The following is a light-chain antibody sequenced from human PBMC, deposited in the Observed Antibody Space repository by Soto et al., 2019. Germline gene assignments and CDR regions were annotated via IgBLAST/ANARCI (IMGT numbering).Light chain of an antibody. CDR3: GVDHGSISNFVVV. CDR1: SGYSNYK. J-gene: IGLJ2*01. V-gene: IGLV9-49*01. CDR2: VGTGGLEG. Sequence: QSVLTQPPSTSASLGASVTLTCTLSSGYSNYKVAWYQQRAGKGPLFVMRVGTGGLEGSKGDGIPDRFSVSGSGLNRYLTITNIQEEDEGDYHCGVDHGSISNFVVVFGGGTKVTVL.